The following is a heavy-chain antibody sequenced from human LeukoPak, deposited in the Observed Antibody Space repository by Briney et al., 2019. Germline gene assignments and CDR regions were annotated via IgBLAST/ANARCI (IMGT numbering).Heavy chain of an antibody. CDR2: IYTSGST. J-gene: IGHJ6*02. D-gene: IGHD3-10*01. CDR3: ARLRAERITMVRGVTQYTYYYYGMDV. Sequence: KPSQTLSLTCTVSGGSISSGSYYWSWIRQPAGKGLEWIGRIYTSGSTNYNPSLKSRVTISVDTSKNQFSLKLSSVTAADTAVYYCARLRAERITMVRGVTQYTYYYYGMDVWGQGTTVTVSS. V-gene: IGHV4-61*02. CDR1: GGSISSGSYY.